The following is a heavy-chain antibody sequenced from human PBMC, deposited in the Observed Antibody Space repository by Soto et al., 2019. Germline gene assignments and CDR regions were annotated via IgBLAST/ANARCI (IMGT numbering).Heavy chain of an antibody. V-gene: IGHV2-5*01. CDR1: GFSLSTSGVG. CDR3: ARTTFSGDKNWFDP. D-gene: IGHD4-17*01. J-gene: IGHJ5*02. Sequence: SGPTLVNPTQTLTLTCTFSGFSLSTSGVGVGWIRQPPGKALEWLALIYWNDDKRYSPSLKSRLTITKDTSKNQVVLTMTNMDPVDTATYYCARTTFSGDKNWFDPWGQGTLVTVSS. CDR2: IYWNDDK.